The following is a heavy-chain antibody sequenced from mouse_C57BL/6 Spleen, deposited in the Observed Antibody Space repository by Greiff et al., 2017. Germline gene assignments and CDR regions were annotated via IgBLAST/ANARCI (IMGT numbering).Heavy chain of an antibody. CDR3: ARRGITTVVAPDY. D-gene: IGHD1-1*01. CDR1: GYTFTSYW. J-gene: IGHJ2*01. CDR2: IDPSDSYT. V-gene: IGHV1-59*01. Sequence: VQLQQPGAELVRPGTSVKLSCKASGYTFTSYWMHWVKQRPGQGLEWIGVIDPSDSYTNYNQKFKGKATLTVDTSSSTAYMQLSSLTSEDSAVYYCARRGITTVVAPDYWGQGTTLTVSS.